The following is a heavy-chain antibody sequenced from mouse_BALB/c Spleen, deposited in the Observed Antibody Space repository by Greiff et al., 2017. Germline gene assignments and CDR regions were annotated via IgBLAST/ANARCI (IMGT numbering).Heavy chain of an antibody. V-gene: IGHV1S137*01. Sequence: QVQLKESGAELVRPGVSVKISCKGSGYTFTDYAMHWVKQSHAKSLEWIGVISTYYGDASYNQKFKGKATMTVDKSSSTAYMELARLTSEDSAIYYCARGYGSSYDYAMDYWGQGTSVTVSS. CDR2: ISTYYGDA. CDR1: GYTFTDYA. D-gene: IGHD1-1*01. J-gene: IGHJ4*01. CDR3: ARGYGSSYDYAMDY.